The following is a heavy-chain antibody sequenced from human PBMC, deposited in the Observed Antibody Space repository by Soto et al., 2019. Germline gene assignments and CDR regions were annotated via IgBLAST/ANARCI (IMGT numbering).Heavy chain of an antibody. Sequence: PSETLSLTCTVSGGSISSGGYYWGWIRQHPGKGLEWIGYIYYSGSTYYNPSLKSRVTISVDTSKNQFSLKLSSVTAADTAVYYCARGTAGCSSSGGNWFDPWGQGTLVTVSS. CDR2: IYYSGST. V-gene: IGHV4-31*03. CDR3: ARGTAGCSSSGGNWFDP. D-gene: IGHD6-6*01. J-gene: IGHJ5*02. CDR1: GGSISSGGYY.